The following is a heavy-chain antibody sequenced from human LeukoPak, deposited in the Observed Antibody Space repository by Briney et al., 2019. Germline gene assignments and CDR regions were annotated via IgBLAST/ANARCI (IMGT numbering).Heavy chain of an antibody. CDR3: ARETYSSGHHGVDP. J-gene: IGHJ5*02. V-gene: IGHV4-34*01. Sequence: SETLSLTCAVYGGSFSGYYWSWIRQPPGKGLEWIGEINHSGSTSYNPSLKSRVTISVDTSKNQFSLKLSSVTAADTAVYYCARETYSSGHHGVDPWGQGTLVTVSS. CDR1: GGSFSGYY. CDR2: INHSGST. D-gene: IGHD6-19*01.